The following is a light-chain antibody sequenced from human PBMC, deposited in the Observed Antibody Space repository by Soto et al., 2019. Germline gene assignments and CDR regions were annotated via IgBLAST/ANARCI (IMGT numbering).Light chain of an antibody. J-gene: IGKJ5*01. V-gene: IGKV1-27*01. CDR1: QGSSNY. CDR3: QKYSSVIT. Sequence: DIQMTQSPASLSASVGDRVTITCRASQGSSNYLAWYQQKPGKVPKLLIYAASTLQSGVPSRFSGSGSGTYFTLTITSLQPEYVATYDSQKYSSVITFGQGTRLEIK. CDR2: AAS.